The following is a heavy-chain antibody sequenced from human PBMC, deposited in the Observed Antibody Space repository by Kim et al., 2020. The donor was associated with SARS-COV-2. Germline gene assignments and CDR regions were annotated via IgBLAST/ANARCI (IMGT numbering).Heavy chain of an antibody. CDR2: IYYSGST. D-gene: IGHD1-26*01. J-gene: IGHJ6*02. CDR1: GGSISSGGYY. Sequence: SETLSLTCTVSGGSISSGGYYWSWIRQHPGKGLEWIGYIYYSGSTYYNPSLKSRVTISVDTSKNQFSLKLSSVTAADTAVYYCARDQRRVGVPARYGMDVWGQGTTVTVSS. CDR3: ARDQRRVGVPARYGMDV. V-gene: IGHV4-31*03.